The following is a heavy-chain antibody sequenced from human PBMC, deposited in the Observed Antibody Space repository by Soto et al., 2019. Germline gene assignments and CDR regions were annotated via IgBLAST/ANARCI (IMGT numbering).Heavy chain of an antibody. V-gene: IGHV4-34*01. CDR2: INHSGST. CDR3: ARGEGSSSWYPNVHRWFDP. Sequence: SETLSLTCAVYGGSFSGYYWSWIRQPPGKGLEWIGEINHSGSTNYNPSLKSRVTISVDTSKNQFSLKLSSVTAADTAVYYCARGEGSSSWYPNVHRWFDPWGQGTLVPVSS. CDR1: GGSFSGYY. D-gene: IGHD6-13*01. J-gene: IGHJ5*02.